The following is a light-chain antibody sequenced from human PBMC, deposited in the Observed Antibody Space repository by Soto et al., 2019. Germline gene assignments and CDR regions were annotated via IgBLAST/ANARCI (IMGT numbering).Light chain of an antibody. J-gene: IGKJ1*01. Sequence: EIVLTQSPATLSLSPGEIATLYCRASQSIGLAIAWYQHKPGQAPRLLIFDASQRATGIPARFSGSGSGTDFTLTISSLQPEDVATYYCQKYNSARTFGQGTKVDIK. CDR2: DAS. CDR1: QSIGLA. CDR3: QKYNSART. V-gene: IGKV3-11*01.